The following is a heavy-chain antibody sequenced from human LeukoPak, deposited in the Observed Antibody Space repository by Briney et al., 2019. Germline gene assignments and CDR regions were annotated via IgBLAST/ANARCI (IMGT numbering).Heavy chain of an antibody. CDR1: GYTFSTYD. CDR2: VNGNTGDT. V-gene: IGHV1-8*01. Sequence: ASVKVSCKASGYTFSTYDINWVRQAAGQWLEWMGWVNGNTGDTGYAQNFQDRVTMTRNTSINTAYMELSSLRSEDTAVYFCARVWCSGGTCYSRNRFDPWGQGTLVTVSS. CDR3: ARVWCSGGTCYSRNRFDP. D-gene: IGHD2-15*01. J-gene: IGHJ5*02.